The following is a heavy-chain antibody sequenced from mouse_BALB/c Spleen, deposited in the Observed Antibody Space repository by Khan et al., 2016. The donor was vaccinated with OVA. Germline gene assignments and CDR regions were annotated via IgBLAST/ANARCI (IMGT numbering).Heavy chain of an antibody. Sequence: QVQLQQSGAELVRPGVSVKISCKGSGSTFTDYAMHWVKQSHAKSLEWIGVISTYYGDADYNQKFKGKATMTVDKSSSTAYMELARLTSEDSAIYYCARGSGNSRFAYWGQGTMVTVSA. V-gene: IGHV1S137*01. CDR2: ISTYYGDA. D-gene: IGHD1-3*01. J-gene: IGHJ3*01. CDR1: GSTFTDYA. CDR3: ARGSGNSRFAY.